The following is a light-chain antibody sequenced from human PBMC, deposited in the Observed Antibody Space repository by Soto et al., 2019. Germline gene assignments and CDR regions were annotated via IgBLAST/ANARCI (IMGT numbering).Light chain of an antibody. CDR1: QSLLHSNGQNY. V-gene: IGKV2-28*01. J-gene: IGKJ4*01. CDR2: LGS. Sequence: DIVMTQSPLSLPVTPGEPASISCRSSQSLLHSNGQNYLDWYLQKPGQSPQLLIYLGSNRASGVPDRFSGSGSGTDFTLKISRVEAEDVGVYYCMQALQTPTFGGGTKVEIK. CDR3: MQALQTPT.